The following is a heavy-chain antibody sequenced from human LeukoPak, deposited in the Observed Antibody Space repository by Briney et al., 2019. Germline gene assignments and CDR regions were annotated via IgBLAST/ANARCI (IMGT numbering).Heavy chain of an antibody. D-gene: IGHD4-11*01. J-gene: IGHJ6*03. V-gene: IGHV3-23*01. CDR2: IGGTGVST. Sequence: GGSLRLSCAASGFTFTTVAMTWVRQAPGKGLEWVSYIGGTGVSTYYADSLRGRFTISRDNSKNTLFLQINSLRAEDTAVYYCAKYITVGTNTYYYYMDVWGKGTTVTVSS. CDR1: GFTFTTVA. CDR3: AKYITVGTNTYYYYMDV.